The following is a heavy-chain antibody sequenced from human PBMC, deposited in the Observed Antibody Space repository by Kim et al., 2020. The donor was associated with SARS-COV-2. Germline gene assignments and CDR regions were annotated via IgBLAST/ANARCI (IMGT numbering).Heavy chain of an antibody. CDR1: GASIKNSDSY. D-gene: IGHD3-10*01. Sequence: SETLSLTCSVSGASIKNSDSYWGWIRQSPGKGLEWIGSFSYSGTTYYNPSLKSRVTISVDTSNNHLSLTMRSATAADTALYYCARQAPRLLWFGALGDFDYGGQGPLVAVSS. V-gene: IGHV4-39*01. J-gene: IGHJ4*02. CDR2: FSYSGTT. CDR3: ARQAPRLLWFGALGDFDY.